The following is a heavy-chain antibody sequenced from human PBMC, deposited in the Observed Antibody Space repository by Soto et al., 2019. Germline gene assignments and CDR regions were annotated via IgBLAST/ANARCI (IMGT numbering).Heavy chain of an antibody. CDR1: GFTFSDYY. Sequence: PGGSLRLSCAASGFTFSDYYMSWIRQAPGKGLEWVSYISSSGSTIYYADSVKGRFTISRDNAKNSLYLQMNSLRAEDTAVYYCARDTGTGLRSSLRYYFDYWGQGTLVTVSS. V-gene: IGHV3-11*01. CDR2: ISSSGSTI. J-gene: IGHJ4*02. D-gene: IGHD4-17*01. CDR3: ARDTGTGLRSSLRYYFDY.